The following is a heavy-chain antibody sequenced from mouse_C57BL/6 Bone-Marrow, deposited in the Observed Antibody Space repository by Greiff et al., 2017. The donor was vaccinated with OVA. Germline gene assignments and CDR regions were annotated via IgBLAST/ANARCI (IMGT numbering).Heavy chain of an antibody. CDR2: IDPENGDT. V-gene: IGHV14-4*01. J-gene: IGHJ1*03. CDR1: GFNIKDDY. CDR3: TFIDYDWYFDV. Sequence: VQLQQSGAELVRPGASVKLSCTASGFNIKDDYMHWVKQRPEQGLEWIGWIDPENGDTEYASKFQGKATITADTSSNTAYLQLSSLTSEDTAVYYCTFIDYDWYFDVWGTGTTVTVSS. D-gene: IGHD1-1*02.